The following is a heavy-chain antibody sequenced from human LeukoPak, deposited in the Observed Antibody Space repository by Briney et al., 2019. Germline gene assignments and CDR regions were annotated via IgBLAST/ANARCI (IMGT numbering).Heavy chain of an antibody. CDR1: GFTFNTYA. J-gene: IGHJ4*02. D-gene: IGHD6-19*01. CDR2: ICGSGGCT. CDR3: AKTTVGYSSGRYPGWPADC. Sequence: PGGSPRLSCAASGFTFNTYAIYWVRQAPGKGLEWVSGICGSGGCTCYADSVKGRFTISRDNSKNTVYLQMNSLTADDTAVYYCAKTTVGYSSGRYPGWPADCWGQGTLVTVSP. V-gene: IGHV3-23*01.